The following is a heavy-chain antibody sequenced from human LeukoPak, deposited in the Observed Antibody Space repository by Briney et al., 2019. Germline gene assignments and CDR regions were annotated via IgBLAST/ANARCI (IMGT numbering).Heavy chain of an antibody. D-gene: IGHD3-3*01. J-gene: IGHJ6*03. CDR3: ASVYYDFWSGYSPYYYYMDV. Sequence: SETLSLTCTVSGGSISSYYWSWIRQPPGKGLEWIGYIYYSGSTNYNPSLKSRVTISVDTSKNQFSLKLSSVTAADTAVYYCASVYYDFWSGYSPYYYYMDVWGKGTTVTVSS. V-gene: IGHV4-59*01. CDR1: GGSISSYY. CDR2: IYYSGST.